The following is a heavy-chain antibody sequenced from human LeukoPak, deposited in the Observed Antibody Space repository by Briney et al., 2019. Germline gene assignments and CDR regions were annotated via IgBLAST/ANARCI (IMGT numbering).Heavy chain of an antibody. Sequence: PSETLSLTCTVSGGSISSYYWSWIRQPAGKGLEWIGRIYTSGSTNYNPSLKSRVTMSVDTSKNQFSLKLSSVTAADTAVYYCARDLTYYDFWSGYYTGLDAFDIWGQGTMVTVSS. CDR2: IYTSGST. J-gene: IGHJ3*02. D-gene: IGHD3-3*01. CDR1: GGSISSYY. V-gene: IGHV4-4*07. CDR3: ARDLTYYDFWSGYYTGLDAFDI.